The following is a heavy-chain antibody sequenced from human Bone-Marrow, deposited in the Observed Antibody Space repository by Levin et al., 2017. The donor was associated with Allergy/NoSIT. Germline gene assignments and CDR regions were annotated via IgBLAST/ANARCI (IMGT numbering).Heavy chain of an antibody. CDR3: ARDEGSSGWYQVYYFDY. D-gene: IGHD6-19*01. V-gene: IGHV1-2*02. CDR1: GYTFTGYY. J-gene: IGHJ4*02. CDR2: INPNSGGT. Sequence: ASVKVSCKASGYTFTGYYMHWVRQAPGQGLEWMGWINPNSGGTNYAQKFQGRVTMTRDTSISTAYMELSRLRSDDTAVYYCARDEGSSGWYQVYYFDYWGQGTLVTVSS.